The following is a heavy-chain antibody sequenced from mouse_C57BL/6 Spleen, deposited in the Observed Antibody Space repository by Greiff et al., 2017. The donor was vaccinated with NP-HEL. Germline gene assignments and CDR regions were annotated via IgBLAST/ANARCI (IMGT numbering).Heavy chain of an antibody. J-gene: IGHJ4*01. Sequence: EVKVVESGGGLVKPGGSLKLSCAASGFTFSSYTMSWVRQTPEKRLEWVATISGGGGNTYYPDSVQGRFTISRDNAKNTLYLQMSSLRSEDTALYYCARKLVVRLYYAMDYRAKGTSVTVSS. CDR2: ISGGGGNT. V-gene: IGHV5-9*01. D-gene: IGHD6-2*01. CDR3: ARKLVVRLYYAMDY. CDR1: GFTFSSYT.